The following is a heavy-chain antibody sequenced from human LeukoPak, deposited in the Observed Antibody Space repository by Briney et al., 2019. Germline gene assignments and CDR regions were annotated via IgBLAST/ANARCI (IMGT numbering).Heavy chain of an antibody. J-gene: IGHJ4*02. CDR1: GGSISSTGYY. D-gene: IGHD6-13*01. V-gene: IGHV4-39*07. CDR3: ARTYDSSWDLAFEY. CDR2: MYYSGNT. Sequence: SETLSLTCTVSGGSISSTGYYWGWIRQPPGKGLEWIGSMYYSGNTYYNPSLKSRVTISVDTSKNQFSLKLSSVTAADTAVYYCARTYDSSWDLAFEYWGQGTLVTVSS.